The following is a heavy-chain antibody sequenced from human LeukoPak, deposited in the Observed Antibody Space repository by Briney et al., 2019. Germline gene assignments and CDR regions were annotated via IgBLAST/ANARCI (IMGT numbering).Heavy chain of an antibody. D-gene: IGHD2-2*01. CDR2: INPNSGDT. Sequence: ASVKVPCKTSGYTFTGCHMHWVRQAPGQGLEWMGRINPNSGDTNYAQKFQGRVTMTRDTSISTAYMELSRLTSDDTAMYYCARDYCSSTSCLFDYWGQGTLVTVSS. CDR1: GYTFTGCH. V-gene: IGHV1-2*06. J-gene: IGHJ4*02. CDR3: ARDYCSSTSCLFDY.